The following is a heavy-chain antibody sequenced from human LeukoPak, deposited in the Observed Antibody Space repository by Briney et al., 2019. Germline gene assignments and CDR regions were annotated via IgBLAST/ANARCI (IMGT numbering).Heavy chain of an antibody. V-gene: IGHV1-2*02. D-gene: IGHD1-26*01. CDR1: RYTFSHYS. Sequence: VASVKVSCKPSRYTFSHYSLHWVRPAPRQGLEWVGWIKSSRGGTNYVHNFQGRVTMSRETTISKGYMELSRLRSDDAAVYYCAGHIRGSYVEDAFDIWGQGTMVTVSA. CDR2: IKSSRGGT. J-gene: IGHJ3*02. CDR3: AGHIRGSYVEDAFDI.